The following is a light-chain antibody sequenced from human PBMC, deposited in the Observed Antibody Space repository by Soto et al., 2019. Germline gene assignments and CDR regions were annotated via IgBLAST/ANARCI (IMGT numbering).Light chain of an antibody. CDR1: SGSIASNY. CDR3: QSYDSSNWV. CDR2: EDN. V-gene: IGLV6-57*04. J-gene: IGLJ3*02. Sequence: FMLTQPHSVSESPGKTVTISCTRSSGSIASNYVQWYQQRPGSAPTTVIYEDNQRPSGVPDRFSGSIDSSSNSASLTISGLKTEDEADYSCQSYDSSNWVFGGGTQLTVL.